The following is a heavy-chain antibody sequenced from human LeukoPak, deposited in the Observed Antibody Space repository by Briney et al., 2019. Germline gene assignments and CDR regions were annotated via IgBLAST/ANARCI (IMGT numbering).Heavy chain of an antibody. Sequence: GGSLRLSCAASGFTFSSYGMHWVRQAPGKGLEWVAVISYDGSNKYYADSVKGRFTISRDNSKNTLYLQMNSLRAEDTAVYYCAKDRVRGAQEYYFDHWGQGTLVTVSS. CDR2: ISYDGSNK. D-gene: IGHD3-10*01. CDR3: AKDRVRGAQEYYFDH. CDR1: GFTFSSYG. V-gene: IGHV3-30*18. J-gene: IGHJ4*02.